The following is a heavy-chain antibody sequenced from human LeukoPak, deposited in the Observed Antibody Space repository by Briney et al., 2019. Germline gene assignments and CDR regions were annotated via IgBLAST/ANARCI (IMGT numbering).Heavy chain of an antibody. V-gene: IGHV3-23*01. D-gene: IGHD1-1*01. J-gene: IGHJ4*02. Sequence: GGSLRLSCEASGFTISSYEMSWVRQAPGKGLEWVSVINNSGDNTFSDSVKGRFTISRDNSKNMLYLQMSSLRGEDTAVYYCARSLKWNLVGFDYWGQGTLVTVSS. CDR3: ARSLKWNLVGFDY. CDR2: INNSGDNT. CDR1: GFTISSYE.